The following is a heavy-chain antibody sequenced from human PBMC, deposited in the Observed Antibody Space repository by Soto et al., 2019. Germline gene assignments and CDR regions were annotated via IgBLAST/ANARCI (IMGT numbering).Heavy chain of an antibody. J-gene: IGHJ6*02. Sequence: PGGSLRLSCAASGFTVSSNYMSWVRQAPGKGLEWVSVIYSGGSTYYADSVKGRFTISRDNSKNTLYLQMNSLRAEDTAVYYCARDSDSNYFNYYYGMDVWGQGSTVTVSS. CDR3: ARDSDSNYFNYYYGMDV. V-gene: IGHV3-53*01. D-gene: IGHD4-4*01. CDR2: IYSGGST. CDR1: GFTVSSNY.